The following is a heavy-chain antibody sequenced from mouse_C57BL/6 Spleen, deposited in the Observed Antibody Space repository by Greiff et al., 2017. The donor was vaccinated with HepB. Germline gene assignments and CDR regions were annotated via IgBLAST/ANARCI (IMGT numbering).Heavy chain of an antibody. D-gene: IGHD4-1*02. J-gene: IGHJ4*01. CDR1: GFTFSDYG. V-gene: IGHV5-17*01. CDR3: ARPSTGAPMDY. Sequence: EVKLVESGGGLVKPGGSLKLSCAASGFTFSDYGMHWVRQAPEKGLEWVAYISSGSSTIYYADTVKGRFNISRDNAKNTLFLQMTSLRSEDTAMYYCARPSTGAPMDYWGQGTSVTVSS. CDR2: ISSGSSTI.